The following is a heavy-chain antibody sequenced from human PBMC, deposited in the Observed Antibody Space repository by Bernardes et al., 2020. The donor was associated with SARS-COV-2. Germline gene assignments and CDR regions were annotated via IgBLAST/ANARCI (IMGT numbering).Heavy chain of an antibody. Sequence: GGSLRLSCAASGFTLSNYAMAWVRQAPGKGLEWVSGITNGGGSTYYADSVKGRFTVSRDNSKNTLYLEMNSLRAEDTAVYYCARRAVRTRDLDLWGQGAPVTVSS. CDR1: GFTLSNYA. CDR2: ITNGGGST. D-gene: IGHD2-2*01. CDR3: ARRAVRTRDLDL. V-gene: IGHV3-23*01. J-gene: IGHJ4*02.